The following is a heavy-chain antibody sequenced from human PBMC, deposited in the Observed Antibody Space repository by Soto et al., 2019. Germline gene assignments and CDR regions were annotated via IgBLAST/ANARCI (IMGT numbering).Heavy chain of an antibody. CDR1: GFTFSSYA. V-gene: IGHV3-30-3*01. CDR2: ISYDGSNK. J-gene: IGHJ6*02. Sequence: ESGGGVVQPGRSLRLSCAASGFTFSSYAMHWVRQAPGKGLEWVALISYDGSNKYYADSVKGRFTISRDNSKNTLYLQMNSLRPEDTAVYHCARDQGGTTLYYHGMDVWGQGTTVTVSS. D-gene: IGHD1-7*01. CDR3: ARDQGGTTLYYHGMDV.